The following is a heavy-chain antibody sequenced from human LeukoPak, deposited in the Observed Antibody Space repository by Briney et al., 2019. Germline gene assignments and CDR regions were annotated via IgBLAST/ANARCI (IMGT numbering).Heavy chain of an antibody. D-gene: IGHD4-23*01. V-gene: IGHV3-33*03. J-gene: IGHJ4*02. CDR3: ITTVVTL. CDR1: GFTFSSYG. Sequence: GSLRLSCAASGFTFSSYGMHWVRQAPGKGLEWVAVIWYDGSNKYYADSVKGRFTISRDNAKNSLYLQMNSLRAEDTAVYYCITTVVTLGGQGTLVTVSS. CDR2: IWYDGSNK.